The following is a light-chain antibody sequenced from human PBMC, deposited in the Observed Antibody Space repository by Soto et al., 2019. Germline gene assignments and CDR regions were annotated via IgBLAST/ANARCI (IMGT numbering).Light chain of an antibody. CDR2: EAS. Sequence: QSALTQPASVSGSPGQSITISCTGPSSDVVSYNLVSWYQQHPGKAPKLMIYEASKRPSGISNRFSGSKSGNAASLTISGLQAEHEADYYCFSYAGNSLNYVFGTGTKVTVL. CDR3: FSYAGNSLNYV. J-gene: IGLJ1*01. CDR1: SSDVVSYNL. V-gene: IGLV2-23*01.